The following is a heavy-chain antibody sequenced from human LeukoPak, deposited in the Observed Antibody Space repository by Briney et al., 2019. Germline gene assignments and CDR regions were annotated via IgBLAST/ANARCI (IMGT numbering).Heavy chain of an antibody. CDR1: GYTFTSYY. Sequence: ASVKVSCKASGYTFTSYYMHWVRQAPGQGLEWMIWINPNSGDTNYAQKFQGRVTMTMDTSISTAYMELSRLRSDDTAVYYCARSPVVHYYYYMDVWGKGTTVTVSS. CDR2: INPNSGDT. D-gene: IGHD2-21*01. V-gene: IGHV1-2*02. J-gene: IGHJ6*03. CDR3: ARSPVVHYYYYMDV.